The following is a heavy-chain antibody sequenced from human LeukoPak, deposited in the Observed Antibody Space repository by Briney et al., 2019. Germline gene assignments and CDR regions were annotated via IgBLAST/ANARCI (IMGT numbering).Heavy chain of an antibody. CDR1: GYTFTSYD. CDR2: MNPNSGNT. V-gene: IGHV1-8*01. D-gene: IGHD3-3*01. Sequence: ASVKVSCKASGYTFTSYDINWVRQATGQGLEWMGWMNPNSGNTGYAQKFQGRVTMTRNTSIGTAYMELSSLRSEDTAVYYCARVERITIFGVVSYFFDYWGQGTLVTVSS. J-gene: IGHJ4*02. CDR3: ARVERITIFGVVSYFFDY.